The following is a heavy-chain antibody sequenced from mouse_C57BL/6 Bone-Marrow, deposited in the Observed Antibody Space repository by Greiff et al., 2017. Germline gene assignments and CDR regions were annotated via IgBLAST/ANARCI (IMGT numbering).Heavy chain of an antibody. CDR3: ARLVYYDYNWYFDV. D-gene: IGHD2-4*01. Sequence: EVQRVESGGGLVQPGGSLGLSCAASGFTFTDYYMSWVRQPPGKALEWLGFIRNKANGYTTEYSASVKGRFTISRDNSQSILYLQMNALRAEDSATYYCARLVYYDYNWYFDVWGTGTTVTVSS. CDR2: IRNKANGYTT. CDR1: GFTFTDYY. J-gene: IGHJ1*03. V-gene: IGHV7-3*01.